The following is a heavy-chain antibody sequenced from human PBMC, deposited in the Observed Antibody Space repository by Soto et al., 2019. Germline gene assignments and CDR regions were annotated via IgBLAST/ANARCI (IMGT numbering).Heavy chain of an antibody. CDR2: INPSGGST. CDR3: GSDRGYDILTGSKEDAFDI. V-gene: IGHV1-46*03. D-gene: IGHD3-9*01. J-gene: IGHJ3*02. Sequence: ASVKVSCKASGYIFTSYYMHWVRQAPGQGLEWMGIINPSGGSTSYAQKFQGRVTMTRDTSTSTVYMELSSLRSEDTAVYYCGSDRGYDILTGSKEDAFDIWGQGTMVTVSS. CDR1: GYIFTSYY.